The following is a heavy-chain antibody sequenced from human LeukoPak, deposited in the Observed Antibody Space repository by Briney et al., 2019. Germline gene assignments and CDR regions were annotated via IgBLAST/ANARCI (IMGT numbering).Heavy chain of an antibody. D-gene: IGHD3-22*01. CDR3: ARDCYDSSGYFDTGDY. Sequence: ASVKVSCKASGYTLTSYYMHWVRQAPGQGLEWMGIINPSGGSTSYAQKFQGRVTMTRDTSTSTVYMELSSLRSEDTTVYYCARDCYDSSGYFDTGDYWGQGTLVTVSS. J-gene: IGHJ4*02. CDR2: INPSGGST. CDR1: GYTLTSYY. V-gene: IGHV1-46*01.